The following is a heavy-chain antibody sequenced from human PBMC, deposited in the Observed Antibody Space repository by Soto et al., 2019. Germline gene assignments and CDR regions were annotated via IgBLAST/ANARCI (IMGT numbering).Heavy chain of an antibody. CDR3: ARGDSTDCSNGVCSFFYNHDMDV. CDR2: INPKSGGT. V-gene: IGHV1-2*04. J-gene: IGHJ6*02. D-gene: IGHD2-8*01. CDR1: GYSFTDYH. Sequence: WASVKVSCKASGYSFTDYHIHWVRQAPGQGLEWLGRINPKSGGTSTAQKFQGWVTMTTDTSISTASMERTRLTSDDTAIYYCARGDSTDCSNGVCSFFYNHDMDVWGQGTTVTVSS.